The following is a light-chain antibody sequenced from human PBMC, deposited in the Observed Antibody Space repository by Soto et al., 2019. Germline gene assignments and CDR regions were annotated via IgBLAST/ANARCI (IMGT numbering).Light chain of an antibody. CDR3: HQYDSIVQT. Sequence: EIVLTQSPGTLSLSPGERAILSCRAGQSVRSSFLAWYQQKPGQAPRLLIYGASSRATGIPDRFSGSGSGTDFTLTISRLEPEDFAVYYCHQYDSIVQTFGQGTKVDIK. J-gene: IGKJ1*01. V-gene: IGKV3-20*01. CDR1: QSVRSSF. CDR2: GAS.